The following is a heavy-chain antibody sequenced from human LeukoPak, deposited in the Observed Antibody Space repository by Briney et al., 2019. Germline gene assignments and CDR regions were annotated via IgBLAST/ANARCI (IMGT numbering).Heavy chain of an antibody. V-gene: IGHV4-31*03. D-gene: IGHD2-2*02. Sequence: SETLSLTCTVSGGSISSGGYYWSWIRQHPGKGLEWIVYIYYSGSTYYNPSLKSRVTTTVDSSKNQFSLKMSSVTAADTLVYYCASNYCSSTSCYNYYHYYYRVVWGKRTTVTVSS. CDR3: ASNYCSSTSCYNYYHYYYRVV. CDR1: GGSISSGGYY. CDR2: IYYSGST. J-gene: IGHJ6*03.